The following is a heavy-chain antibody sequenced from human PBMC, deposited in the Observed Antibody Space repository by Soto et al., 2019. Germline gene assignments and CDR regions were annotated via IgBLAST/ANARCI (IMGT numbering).Heavy chain of an antibody. CDR3: AKDVEGYCSGGSCSPFDY. D-gene: IGHD2-15*01. V-gene: IGHV3-23*01. Sequence: EVQLLESGGGLVQPGGSLRLSCAASGFTFSSYAMSWVRQAPGKGLEWVSAISGSGGSTYYADYVKGRFTISRDNSKNTLYLEMNSVRAEDTAVYYCAKDVEGYCSGGSCSPFDYWGQGNLVTVSS. CDR2: ISGSGGST. CDR1: GFTFSSYA. J-gene: IGHJ4*02.